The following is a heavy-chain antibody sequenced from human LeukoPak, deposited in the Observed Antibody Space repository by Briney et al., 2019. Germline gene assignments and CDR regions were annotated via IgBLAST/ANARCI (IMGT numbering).Heavy chain of an antibody. CDR3: AGSGYAFDD. CDR2: IKSNIDGGTT. D-gene: IGHD3-22*01. J-gene: IGHJ4*02. Sequence: GGSLRLSCVASGITFSYAWMTWVRQAPGKGLEWVGLIKSNIDGGTTDHAAPVKGRFTISRDDSKNTVYLQMNSLKTEDTAVYYCAGSGYAFDDWGQGTLVTVSS. V-gene: IGHV3-15*01. CDR1: GITFSYAW.